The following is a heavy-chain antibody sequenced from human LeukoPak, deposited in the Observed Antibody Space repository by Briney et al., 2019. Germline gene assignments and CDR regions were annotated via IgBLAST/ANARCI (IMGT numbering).Heavy chain of an antibody. D-gene: IGHD4-23*01. J-gene: IGHJ3*02. CDR2: ISNDGSNK. V-gene: IGHV3-30*18. CDR3: AKAYGGNGNDAFDI. Sequence: GRSLRLSCAASGFTFSIYGMHWVRQAPGRGLEWVAVISNDGSNKYYAASVKGRFTISRDNSKNTLYLQMNSLRAEDTAVYYCAKAYGGNGNDAFDIWGQGTMVTVSS. CDR1: GFTFSIYG.